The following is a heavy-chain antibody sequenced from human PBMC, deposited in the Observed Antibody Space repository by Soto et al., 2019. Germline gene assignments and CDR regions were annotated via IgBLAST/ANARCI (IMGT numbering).Heavy chain of an antibody. V-gene: IGHV4-4*07. CDR1: GGSISSYY. J-gene: IGHJ6*02. CDR3: ARDWAGATMYYYYGMDV. Sequence: QVQLQESGPGLVKPSETLSLTCTVSGGSISSYYWSWIRQPAGKGLEWIGRIYTSGSTNYNPSLKSRVAMSVDTSKNQFSLKLSSVTAADTAVYYCARDWAGATMYYYYGMDVWGQGTTVTVSS. D-gene: IGHD1-26*01. CDR2: IYTSGST.